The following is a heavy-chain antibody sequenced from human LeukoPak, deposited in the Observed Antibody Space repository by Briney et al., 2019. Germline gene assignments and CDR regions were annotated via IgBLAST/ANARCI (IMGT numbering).Heavy chain of an antibody. D-gene: IGHD4-17*01. CDR2: INPSGGST. CDR3: ARGYGDLDY. CDR1: GGTFSSYA. Sequence: ASVKVSCKASGGTFSSYAISWVRQAPGQGLEWMGIINPSGGSTTYEQKFQGRVTMTRDTSTRTVYMELSRLTLEDTAVYYCARGYGDLDYWGQGTLVTVSS. V-gene: IGHV1-46*01. J-gene: IGHJ4*02.